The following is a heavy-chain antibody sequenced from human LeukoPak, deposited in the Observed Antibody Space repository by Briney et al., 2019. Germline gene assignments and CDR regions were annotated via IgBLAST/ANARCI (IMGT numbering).Heavy chain of an antibody. V-gene: IGHV4-39*07. J-gene: IGHJ4*02. CDR2: IYYSGST. Sequence: SETLSLTCTVSGGSISSSSYYWGWIRQPPGKGLEWIGSIYYSGSTYYNPSLKSRVTMSVDTSRNQFSLKLSSVTAADTAVYYCARAYRNYYDSSGYSGGFDNWGQGTLVTVSS. D-gene: IGHD3-22*01. CDR1: GGSISSSSYY. CDR3: ARAYRNYYDSSGYSGGFDN.